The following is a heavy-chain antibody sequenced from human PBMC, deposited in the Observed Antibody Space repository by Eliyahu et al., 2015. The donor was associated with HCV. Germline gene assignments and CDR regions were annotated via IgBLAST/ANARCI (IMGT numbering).Heavy chain of an antibody. CDR3: AKDSCSSTSCLLDY. CDR2: ISWDGGST. V-gene: IGHV3-43*01. CDR1: GFTXDXYT. D-gene: IGHD2-2*01. J-gene: IGHJ4*02. Sequence: EVQLVESGGVVVQPGGSLXLXCXASGFTXDXYTXHWARQAPGKGLEWVSLISWDGGSTYYADSVKGRFTISRDNSKNSLYLQMNSLRTEDTALYYCAKDSCSSTSCLLDYWGQGTLVTVSS.